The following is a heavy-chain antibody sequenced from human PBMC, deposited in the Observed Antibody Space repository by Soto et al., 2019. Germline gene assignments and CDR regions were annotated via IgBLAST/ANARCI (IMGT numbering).Heavy chain of an antibody. V-gene: IGHV4-31*03. D-gene: IGHD5-18*01. CDR1: GGSISSGGYY. J-gene: IGHJ4*02. Sequence: QVQLQESGPGLVKPSQTLSLTCTVSGGSISSGGYYWSWIRQHPGKGLEWIGYIYYSGSTYYNPSLKSRVTIXAXTXXNQFSLKLSSVPAADTAVYYCARSGYSYGPNPLLYWGQGTLVTVSS. CDR2: IYYSGST. CDR3: ARSGYSYGPNPLLY.